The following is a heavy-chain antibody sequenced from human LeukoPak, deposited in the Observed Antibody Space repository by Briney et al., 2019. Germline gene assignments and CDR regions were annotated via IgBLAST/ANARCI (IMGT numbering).Heavy chain of an antibody. V-gene: IGHV1-18*01. CDR1: GYTFTSYS. CDR2: ISGYNGNT. Sequence: ASVKVSCKTSGYTFTSYSINWVRQAPGQGLEWMGWISGYNGNTNYAQKLQGRVTMTTDTSTSTAYMELRSLRSDDTAVYYCAMLLPGFDYWGQGTLVTVSS. CDR3: AMLLPGFDY. J-gene: IGHJ4*02. D-gene: IGHD1-26*01.